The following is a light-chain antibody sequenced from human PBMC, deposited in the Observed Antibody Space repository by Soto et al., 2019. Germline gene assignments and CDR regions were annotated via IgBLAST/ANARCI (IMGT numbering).Light chain of an antibody. V-gene: IGLV2-14*01. CDR3: TSYRGSGIFEV. Sequence: QSALTQPASVSGSPGQSITISCTGTSSDIGVYNYVSWYQQHSGKAPKLMIYDVTKRPSGVSNRFSGSKSGNTASLTISGLQAEDEADYYCTSYRGSGIFEVFGGGTKLTVL. J-gene: IGLJ2*01. CDR2: DVT. CDR1: SSDIGVYNY.